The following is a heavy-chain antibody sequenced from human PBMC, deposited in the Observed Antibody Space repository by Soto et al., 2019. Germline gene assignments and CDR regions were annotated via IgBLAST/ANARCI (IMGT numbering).Heavy chain of an antibody. CDR3: AFRGSYSYYYSYGMDV. V-gene: IGHV1-69*13. CDR2: IIPIFGTA. D-gene: IGHD1-26*01. CDR1: GGTFSSYA. Sequence: GASVKVSCKASGGTFSSYAISWVRQAPGQGLEWMGGIIPIFGTANYAQKFQGRVTITADESTSTAYMELSSLRSEDTAVYYCAFRGSYSYYYSYGMDVWGQGTTVTVSS. J-gene: IGHJ6*02.